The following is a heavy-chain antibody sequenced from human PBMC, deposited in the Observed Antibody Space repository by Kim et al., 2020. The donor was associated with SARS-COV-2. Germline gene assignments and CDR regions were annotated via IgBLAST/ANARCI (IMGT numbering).Heavy chain of an antibody. CDR3: ARAGKWELQPLGYYYYGMDV. CDR1: GGSFSGYY. J-gene: IGHJ6*02. CDR2: INHSGST. D-gene: IGHD1-26*01. Sequence: SETLSLTCAAYGGSFSGYYWSWIRQPPGKGLEWIGEINHSGSTNYNPSLKSRVTISVDTSKNQFSLKQSSMNAVDTAVYYCARAGKWELQPLGYYYYGMDVWGQGTTVTVSS. V-gene: IGHV4-34*01.